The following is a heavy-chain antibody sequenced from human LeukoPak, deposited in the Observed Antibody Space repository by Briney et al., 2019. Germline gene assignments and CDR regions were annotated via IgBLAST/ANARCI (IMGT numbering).Heavy chain of an antibody. D-gene: IGHD5-24*01. Sequence: NLSPSLKSRVTMSVDRSKNHFSLKLSSVTAADTAVYYCASRDGYNFGDYWGQGTLVTVSS. J-gene: IGHJ4*02. V-gene: IGHV4-4*06. CDR3: ASRDGYNFGDY.